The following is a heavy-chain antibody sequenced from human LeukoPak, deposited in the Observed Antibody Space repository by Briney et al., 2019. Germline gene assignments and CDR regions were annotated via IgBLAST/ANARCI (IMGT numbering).Heavy chain of an antibody. V-gene: IGHV4-59*01. CDR1: DGSISNYY. CDR3: ARVTYYYGSGSYYYYYYYMDV. Sequence: SETLSLTCTVSDGSISNYYWSWIRQSPGKGLEWIGYIYYSRSTNYNPSLNPSLESRVTISVDTSRNQFSLKLSSVTAADTAVYYCARVTYYYGSGSYYYYYYYMDVWGKGTTVTVSS. J-gene: IGHJ6*03. D-gene: IGHD3-10*01. CDR2: IYYSRST.